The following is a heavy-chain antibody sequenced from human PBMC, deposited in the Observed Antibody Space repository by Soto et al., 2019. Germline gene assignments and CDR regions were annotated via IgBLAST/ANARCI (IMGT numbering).Heavy chain of an antibody. V-gene: IGHV3-48*03. CDR3: ARDHKGGYYFYGLDV. CDR2: ISSSGSTI. Sequence: GGSLRLSCAASGFTFSSYEMNWVRQAPGKGLEWVSYISSSGSTIYYADSVKGRFTISRDNAKNSLYLQMNSLRAEDTAVYYCARDHKGGYYFYGLDVWGQVTTFTVSS. J-gene: IGHJ6*02. CDR1: GFTFSSYE.